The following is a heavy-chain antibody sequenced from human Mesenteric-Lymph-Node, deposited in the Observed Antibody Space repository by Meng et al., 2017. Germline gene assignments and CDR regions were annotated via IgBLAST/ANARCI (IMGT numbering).Heavy chain of an antibody. CDR1: GFTFSSYE. CDR3: ASGYCSGGSCYSAIFDAFDI. V-gene: IGHV3-48*03. Sequence: GGSLRLSCAASGFTFSSYEMNWVRQAPGKGLEWVSYISSSGSTIYYADSVKGRFTISRDNAKNSLYLQMNSLGAEDTAVYYCASGYCSGGSCYSAIFDAFDIWGQGTMVTVSS. CDR2: ISSSGSTI. D-gene: IGHD2-15*01. J-gene: IGHJ3*02.